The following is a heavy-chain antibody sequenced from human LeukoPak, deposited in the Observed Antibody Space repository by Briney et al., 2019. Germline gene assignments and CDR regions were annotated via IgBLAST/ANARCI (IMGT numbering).Heavy chain of an antibody. D-gene: IGHD1-26*01. Sequence: PGNSLRLSCAASGLTFRNYGMHWVRRAPGKGLEWVAVIWYDGSNKYYADSVKGRFTTSRDNSKDTLYLQMNSLRAEDTAVYYCATDRNSGKYYDYWGQGTLVTVSS. CDR1: GLTFRNYG. V-gene: IGHV3-33*01. J-gene: IGHJ4*02. CDR2: IWYDGSNK. CDR3: ATDRNSGKYYDY.